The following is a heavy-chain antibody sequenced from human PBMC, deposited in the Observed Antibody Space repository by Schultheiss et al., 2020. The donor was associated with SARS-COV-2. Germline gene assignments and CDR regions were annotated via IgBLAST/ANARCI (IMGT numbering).Heavy chain of an antibody. Sequence: GGSLRLSCAASGFTFSSYSMNWVRQAPGKGLEWVSSISSSSSYIYYADSVKGRFTISRDNSKNTLYLQMNSLRAEDTALYYCAKDTSSGWSNWFDPWGQGTLVTVSS. J-gene: IGHJ5*02. D-gene: IGHD6-19*01. CDR1: GFTFSSYS. V-gene: IGHV3-21*04. CDR2: ISSSSSYI. CDR3: AKDTSSGWSNWFDP.